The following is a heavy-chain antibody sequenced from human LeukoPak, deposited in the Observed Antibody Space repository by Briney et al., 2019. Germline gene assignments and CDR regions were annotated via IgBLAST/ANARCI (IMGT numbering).Heavy chain of an antibody. CDR2: IYTGGST. CDR3: ARVLYSYGLGT. D-gene: IGHD5-18*01. Sequence: SETLSLACTVSGGSISSGSYYWSWIRQPAGKGLEWIGRIYTGGSTNYNPSLKSRVTISVDTSKNQFSLKLSSVTAADTAVYYCARVLYSYGLGTWGQGTLVTVSS. V-gene: IGHV4-61*02. J-gene: IGHJ5*02. CDR1: GGSISSGSYY.